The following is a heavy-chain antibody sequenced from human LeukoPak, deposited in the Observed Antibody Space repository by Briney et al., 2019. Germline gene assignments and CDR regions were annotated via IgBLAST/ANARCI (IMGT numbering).Heavy chain of an antibody. CDR2: IYYSGSA. CDR3: ARGSQVDDFWSGYRAPLDY. CDR1: GGSISSSGYY. J-gene: IGHJ4*02. Sequence: SPSETLSLTCTVSGGSISSSGYYWSWIRQPPGKGLEWIGTIYYSGSAYYNPSLKTQVTISVDTSKNQFSLKLSSVTAADTAVYFCARGSQVDDFWSGYRAPLDYRGQGTLVTVSS. D-gene: IGHD3-3*01. V-gene: IGHV4-39*01.